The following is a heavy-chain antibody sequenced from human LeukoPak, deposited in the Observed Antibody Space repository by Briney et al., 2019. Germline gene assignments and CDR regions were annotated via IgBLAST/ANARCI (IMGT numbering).Heavy chain of an antibody. CDR2: INPNSGGT. CDR3: GSHPPVYCSGGSCYDGY. Sequence: ASVKVSCKASGYTFTGYYMHWVRQAPGQGLEWMGWINPNSGGTNYAQKFQGRVTMTRDTSISTAYMELSRLRSDDTAVYYCGSHPPVYCSGGSCYDGYWGQGTLVTVSS. J-gene: IGHJ4*02. D-gene: IGHD2-15*01. V-gene: IGHV1-2*02. CDR1: GYTFTGYY.